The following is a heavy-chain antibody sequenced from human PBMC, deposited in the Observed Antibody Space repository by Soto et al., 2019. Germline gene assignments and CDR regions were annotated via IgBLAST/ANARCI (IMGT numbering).Heavy chain of an antibody. Sequence: PWGSLRLSCAASGFTFSIYAMRWVRQAPGKGLEWVSAISGSGGSTYYADSVKGRFTISRDNSKNTLYLQMNSLRAEDTAVYYCAKDRAPAAGTSWFDPWGQGTLVTVSS. CDR1: GFTFSIYA. CDR2: ISGSGGST. D-gene: IGHD6-13*01. CDR3: AKDRAPAAGTSWFDP. J-gene: IGHJ5*02. V-gene: IGHV3-23*01.